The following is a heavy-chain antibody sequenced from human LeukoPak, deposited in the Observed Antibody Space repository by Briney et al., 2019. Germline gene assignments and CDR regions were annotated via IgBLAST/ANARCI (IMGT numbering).Heavy chain of an antibody. D-gene: IGHD3-22*01. CDR2: ISGSGGST. CDR1: GFTFSSYA. CDR3: AKGGSSGIYYYYGMDV. Sequence: GSLRLSCAASGFTFSSYAMSWVRQAPGKGLEWASAISGSGGSTYYADSVKGRFTISRDNSKNTLYLQMNSLRAEDTAVYYCAKGGSSGIYYYYGMDVWGQGTTVTVSS. V-gene: IGHV3-23*01. J-gene: IGHJ6*02.